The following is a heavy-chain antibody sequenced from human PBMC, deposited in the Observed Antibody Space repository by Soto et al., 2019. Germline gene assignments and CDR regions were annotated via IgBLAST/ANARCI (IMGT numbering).Heavy chain of an antibody. CDR2: IRGSGDYT. CDR1: GFTFSSYA. V-gene: IGHV3-23*01. CDR3: AKGLAVAGPYYYGMDV. Sequence: GGSLRLSCAASGFTFSSYAMTWVRQSPGKGLEWVSSIRGSGDYTYYADSVKGRFTISRDNSKNTLYMKMNSLRAEETAVYYCAKGLAVAGPYYYGMDVWGQGTTVTVSS. D-gene: IGHD6-19*01. J-gene: IGHJ6*02.